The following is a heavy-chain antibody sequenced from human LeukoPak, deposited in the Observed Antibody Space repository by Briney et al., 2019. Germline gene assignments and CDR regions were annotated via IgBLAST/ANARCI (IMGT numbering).Heavy chain of an antibody. CDR2: IYYSGST. J-gene: IGHJ5*02. Sequence: SETLSLTCTVSGGSISSYYWSWIRQPPGKGLEWIGYIYYSGSTNYNPSLKSRVTISVDTSKNQFSLKLSSVTAADTAVHYCASFSAYGDYGTWGQGTLVTVSS. D-gene: IGHD4-17*01. CDR3: ASFSAYGDYGT. V-gene: IGHV4-59*08. CDR1: GGSISSYY.